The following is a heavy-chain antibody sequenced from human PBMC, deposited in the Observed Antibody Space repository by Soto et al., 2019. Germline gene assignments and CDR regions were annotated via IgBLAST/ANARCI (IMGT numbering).Heavy chain of an antibody. D-gene: IGHD3-22*01. CDR2: IYYSGST. Sequence: PSETLSLTCTVSGGSISSSSYYWGWIRQPPGKGMEWIGSIYYSGSTYYNPSLKSRVTISVDTSKNQFSLKLSSVTAADTAVYYCAMQQLNYYDSSGYYPNLFDYWGQGTLVTVSS. J-gene: IGHJ4*02. V-gene: IGHV4-39*01. CDR3: AMQQLNYYDSSGYYPNLFDY. CDR1: GGSISSSSYY.